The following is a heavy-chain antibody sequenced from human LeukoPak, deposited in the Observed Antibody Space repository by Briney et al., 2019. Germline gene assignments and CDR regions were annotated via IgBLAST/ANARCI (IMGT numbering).Heavy chain of an antibody. CDR1: GGTFSSYA. V-gene: IGHV1-2*02. CDR2: INPNSGGT. CDR3: AIVVVPAAPTDLMDV. D-gene: IGHD2-2*01. J-gene: IGHJ6*02. Sequence: GASVKVSCKASGGTFSSYAISWVRQAPGQGLEWMGWINPNSGGTNYAQKFQGRVTMTRDTSISTAYMELSRLRSDDTAVYYCAIVVVPAAPTDLMDVWGQGTTVTVSS.